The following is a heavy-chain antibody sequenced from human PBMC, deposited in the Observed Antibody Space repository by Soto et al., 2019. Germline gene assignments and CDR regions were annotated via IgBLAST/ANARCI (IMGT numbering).Heavy chain of an antibody. CDR1: GGAISSGDYY. Sequence: SETLSLTCTVSGGAISSGDYYWSWIRQPPGKGLEWIGYIYYSGSTYYNPSLKSRVSIAVDTSKNQFSLKLSSVPAADTAVYSCARYAYSSSHYFDYWGQRSLVTVSS. V-gene: IGHV4-30-4*01. D-gene: IGHD6-13*01. J-gene: IGHJ4*02. CDR3: ARYAYSSSHYFDY. CDR2: IYYSGST.